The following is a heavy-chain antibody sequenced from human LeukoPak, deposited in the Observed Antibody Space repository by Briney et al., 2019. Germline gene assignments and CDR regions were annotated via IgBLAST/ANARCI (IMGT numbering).Heavy chain of an antibody. J-gene: IGHJ6*02. CDR1: GYTFPSYG. CDR2: INPQKRDT. CDR3: ARRKYGADYNGMDV. V-gene: IGHV1-18*01. Sequence: GASVKVSCKASGYTFPSYGINWVRLAPGRGPEWMASINPQKRDTHYAQNFQGRVTVTAGTSTNTAYMELRSLRSDDTAIYYCARRKYGADYNGMDVWGQGTTVTVSS. D-gene: IGHD4/OR15-4a*01.